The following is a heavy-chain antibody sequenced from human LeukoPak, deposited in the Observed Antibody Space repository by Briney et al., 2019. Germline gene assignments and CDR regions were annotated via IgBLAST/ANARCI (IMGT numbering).Heavy chain of an antibody. D-gene: IGHD3-16*01. V-gene: IGHV1-24*01. Sequence: ASVKVSCKVSGYNFNELSMHWVRQAPGKGLEWMGGFDPEDGETIYAQKFQGRVTMTEDTSTDTAYMELSSLRSEDTAVYYCASGDPRLYTIRYFEYWGQGTLVTVSS. CDR2: FDPEDGET. J-gene: IGHJ4*02. CDR1: GYNFNELS. CDR3: ASGDPRLYTIRYFEY.